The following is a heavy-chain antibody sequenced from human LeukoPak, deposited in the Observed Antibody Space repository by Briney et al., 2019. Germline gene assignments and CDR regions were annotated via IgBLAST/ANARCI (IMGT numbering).Heavy chain of an antibody. V-gene: IGHV4-34*01. CDR1: GFTFSSYA. CDR3: ARRAVAGTNFDY. J-gene: IGHJ4*02. Sequence: GSLRLSCAASGFTFSSYAMSWIRQPPGKGLEWIGEINHSGSTNYNPSLKSRVTISVDTSKNQFSLKLSSVTAADTAVYYCARRAVAGTNFDYWGQGTLVTVSS. D-gene: IGHD6-19*01. CDR2: INHSGST.